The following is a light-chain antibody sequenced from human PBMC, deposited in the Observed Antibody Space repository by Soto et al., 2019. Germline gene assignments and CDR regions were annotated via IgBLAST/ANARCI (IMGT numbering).Light chain of an antibody. J-gene: IGKJ1*01. CDR2: LGS. V-gene: IGKV2-28*01. Sequence: DIVMTQSPLSLPVTPGEPASISCGSSQSLLHSNGYNYLDWYLQKPGQSPQLLIYLGSDRASGVPDRFSGSGSGTDFTLKISRVEAEDVGVYNCMQALQTPRTFGQGTTVEIK. CDR1: QSLLHSNGYNY. CDR3: MQALQTPRT.